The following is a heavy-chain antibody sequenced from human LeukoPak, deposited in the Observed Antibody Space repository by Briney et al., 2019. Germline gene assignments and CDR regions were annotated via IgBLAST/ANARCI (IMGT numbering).Heavy chain of an antibody. CDR3: ARLRIRGY. V-gene: IGHV4-34*01. Sequence: SETLSLTCAVYGGSFSGYYWSWIRQPPGKGLEWIGEINHSGSTNYNPSLKSRVTISVDTSKNQFSLKLSSVIAADTAVYYCARLRIRGYWGQGTLVTVSS. D-gene: IGHD5-18*01. CDR1: GGSFSGYY. J-gene: IGHJ4*02. CDR2: INHSGST.